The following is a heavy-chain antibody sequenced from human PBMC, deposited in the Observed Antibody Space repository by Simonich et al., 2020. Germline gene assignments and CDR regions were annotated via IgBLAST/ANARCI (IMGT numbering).Heavy chain of an antibody. V-gene: IGHV1-2*02. CDR2: INPNSGGT. J-gene: IGHJ2*01. Sequence: QVQLVQSGAEVKKPGASVKVSCKASGYTFTGYYMQWVRQAHGKGLEWMRWINPNSGGTNYGQKLQGRVTMTRDTSISTAYMELSRLRSDDTAVYYCARDSYSSWYFDLWGRGTLVTVSS. CDR3: ARDSYSSWYFDL. CDR1: GYTFTGYY. D-gene: IGHD6-13*01.